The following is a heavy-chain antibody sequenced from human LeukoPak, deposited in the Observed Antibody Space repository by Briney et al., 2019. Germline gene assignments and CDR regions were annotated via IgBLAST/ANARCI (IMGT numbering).Heavy chain of an antibody. CDR2: SRGKAKTYTT. Sequence: GALRLSCVASGFTFSDYYMDWVRQAPGKGLEWVARSRGKAKTYTTEYAASVKGRFTISRDESKNSLYLQVHSLIIEDTAVYYCARGASGNYNYHYGMDVWGQGTTVTVSS. CDR3: ARGASGNYNYHYGMDV. CDR1: GFTFSDYY. J-gene: IGHJ6*02. D-gene: IGHD3-10*01. V-gene: IGHV3-72*01.